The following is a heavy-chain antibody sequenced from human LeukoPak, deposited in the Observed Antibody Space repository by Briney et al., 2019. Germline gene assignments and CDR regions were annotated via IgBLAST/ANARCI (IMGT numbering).Heavy chain of an antibody. D-gene: IGHD3-10*01. CDR3: ATDSRYYGSGSYPSGENFDY. V-gene: IGHV3-23*01. CDR2: ISGSGGST. J-gene: IGHJ4*02. CDR1: GFTFSSYA. Sequence: GGSLRLSCAASGFTFSSYAMSWVRQAPGKGLEWVSAISGSGGSTYYADSVKGRFTISRDNSKNTLYLQMNGLRAEDTAVYYCATDSRYYGSGSYPSGENFDYWGQGTLVTVSS.